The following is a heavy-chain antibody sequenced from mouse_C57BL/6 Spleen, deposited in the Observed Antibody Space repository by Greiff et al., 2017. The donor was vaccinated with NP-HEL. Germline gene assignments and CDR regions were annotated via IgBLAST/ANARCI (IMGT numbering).Heavy chain of an antibody. CDR3: TGGNHWYFDV. CDR1: GFTFSNYW. J-gene: IGHJ1*03. D-gene: IGHD2-1*01. V-gene: IGHV6-3*01. Sequence: EVKVEESGGGLVQPGGSMKLSCVASGFTFSNYWMNWVRQSPEKGLEWVAQIRLKSDNYATHYAESVKGRFTISRDDSKSSVYLQMTNLRAEDTGIYYCTGGNHWYFDVWGTGTTVTVSS. CDR2: IRLKSDNYAT.